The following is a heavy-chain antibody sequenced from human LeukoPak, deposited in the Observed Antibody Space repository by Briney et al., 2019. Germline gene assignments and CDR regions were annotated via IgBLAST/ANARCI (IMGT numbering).Heavy chain of an antibody. CDR1: GDSISSGDYY. D-gene: IGHD3-10*01. CDR2: ISSSGST. V-gene: IGHV4-61*02. CDR3: ARGGWFGESPFDY. Sequence: SQTLSLTCTVSGDSISSGDYYWSWIRQPAGKGLEWIGRISSSGSTNYNPSLKSRVTISLDTSKNQFSLKLSSVTAADTAVYYCARGGWFGESPFDYWGQGTLVTVSS. J-gene: IGHJ4*02.